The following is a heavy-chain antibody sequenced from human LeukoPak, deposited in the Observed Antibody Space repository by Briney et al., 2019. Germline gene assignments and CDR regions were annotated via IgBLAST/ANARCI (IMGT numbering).Heavy chain of an antibody. CDR3: ARDGANCSGGTCYTHYFDY. D-gene: IGHD2-15*01. Sequence: PSETLSLTCTVSGGSISSGGYYWSWIRQHPGKGLEWIGYIYYSGNTYYNPSLKSRVTISVDTSKNQFSLKLSSVTAADTAVYYCARDGANCSGGTCYTHYFDYWGQGTLVTVSS. CDR1: GGSISSGGYY. CDR2: IYYSGNT. J-gene: IGHJ4*02. V-gene: IGHV4-31*03.